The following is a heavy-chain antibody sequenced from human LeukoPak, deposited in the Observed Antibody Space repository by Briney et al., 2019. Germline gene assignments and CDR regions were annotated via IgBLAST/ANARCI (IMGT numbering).Heavy chain of an antibody. Sequence: SETLSLTCTVSGGSMSGYSWSWIRQPPGKTLEWIGYIYYSGSTNYNPSLKSRVTMSVDTSKNQFSLKLSSVTATDTAVYYCARDLGYCSSTSSYKCTNWFDPWGQGTLVTVSS. D-gene: IGHD2-2*02. CDR2: IYYSGST. CDR1: GGSMSGYS. V-gene: IGHV4-59*12. J-gene: IGHJ5*02. CDR3: ARDLGYCSSTSSYKCTNWFDP.